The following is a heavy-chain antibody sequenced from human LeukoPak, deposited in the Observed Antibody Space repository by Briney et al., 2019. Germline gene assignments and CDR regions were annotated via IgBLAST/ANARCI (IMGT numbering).Heavy chain of an antibody. D-gene: IGHD3-10*01. CDR2: TSISGSDT. V-gene: IGHV3-11*03. CDR3: ASLVRQFTGAFDI. J-gene: IGHJ3*02. Sequence: GGSLRLSCAASGFTFSDYYMTWIRQAPGKGLEWLTWTSISGSDTRYADSVKGRFTISRDNAENSLYLQMNSLGAEDTAVYYCASLVRQFTGAFDIWGQGTMVTVSS. CDR1: GFTFSDYY.